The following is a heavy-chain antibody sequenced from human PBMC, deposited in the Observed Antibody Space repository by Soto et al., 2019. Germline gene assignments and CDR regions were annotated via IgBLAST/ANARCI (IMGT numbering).Heavy chain of an antibody. D-gene: IGHD3-3*01. V-gene: IGHV3-30*04. Sequence: QVQLVESGGGVVQPGRPLRLSCAASGFTFSSYAMHWVRQAPGKGLEWVAVISYDGRNKYYADSVKGRFTISRDNSKNTLYLQMNSLRAEDTAVYYCAREIERLLGFWGQGTLVTVSS. CDR3: AREIERLLGF. CDR1: GFTFSSYA. J-gene: IGHJ4*02. CDR2: ISYDGRNK.